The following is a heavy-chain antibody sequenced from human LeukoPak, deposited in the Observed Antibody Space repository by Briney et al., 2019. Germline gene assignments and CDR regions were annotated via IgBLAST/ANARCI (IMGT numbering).Heavy chain of an antibody. D-gene: IGHD6-13*01. CDR1: GGSSCGSY. CDR2: INHSGST. Sequence: SETLSLTSAVSGGSSCGSYWSWIRHTPGKGLEWIGEINHSGSTTYTTSLKSRVTIPLATSKNQFYLNLSSMTAGATTVSFCAGIAAGFNWFDPWGQGNLVTVSS. J-gene: IGHJ5*02. V-gene: IGHV4-34*01. CDR3: AGIAAGFNWFDP.